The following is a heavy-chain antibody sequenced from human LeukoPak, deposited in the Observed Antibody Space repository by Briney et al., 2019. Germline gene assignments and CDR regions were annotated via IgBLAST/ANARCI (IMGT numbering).Heavy chain of an antibody. V-gene: IGHV3-48*01. Sequence: GGSLRLSCAASGFTFSLYSMNWVRQAPGKGLEWVSYFSDDGRTTYYADSVKGRFTVSRDNSKNTVYLQMSSLRADDTALYYCAKGPRQQLVTRFDNWGQGTLVTVSS. D-gene: IGHD6-13*01. CDR2: FSDDGRTT. CDR1: GFTFSLYS. CDR3: AKGPRQQLVTRFDN. J-gene: IGHJ4*02.